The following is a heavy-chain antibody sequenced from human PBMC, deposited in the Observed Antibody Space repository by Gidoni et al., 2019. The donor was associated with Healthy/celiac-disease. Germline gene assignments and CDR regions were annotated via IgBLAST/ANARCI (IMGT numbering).Heavy chain of an antibody. CDR1: GFTFSCYV. CDR2: ISGSGGST. J-gene: IGHJ4*02. D-gene: IGHD5-12*01. Sequence: EVHLLESGGGLVQPGGSLRHSCPASGFTFSCYVMSWVRQAPGKGLEWVSAISGSGGSTYYADSVKGRFTISRDNSKTTLYLQMNSLRAEDTAVYYCAKPHVDIVATIWYFDYWGQVTLVPVSS. CDR3: AKPHVDIVATIWYFDY. V-gene: IGHV3-23*01.